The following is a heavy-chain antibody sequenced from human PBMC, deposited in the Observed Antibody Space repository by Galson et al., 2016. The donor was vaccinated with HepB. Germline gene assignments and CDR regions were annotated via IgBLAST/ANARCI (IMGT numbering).Heavy chain of an antibody. V-gene: IGHV4-31*03. J-gene: IGHJ4*02. CDR3: ARGTYGGRFFDY. CDR1: GGSISSGGYY. CDR2: IYYSGST. D-gene: IGHD4-23*01. Sequence: TLSLTCTVSGGSISSGGYYWSWIRQHPGKGLEWIGYIYYSGSTYYNPSLKSRVTISVDTSKNKFSLKLSSVTAADTAVYYCARGTYGGRFFDYWGQGTLVTVSS.